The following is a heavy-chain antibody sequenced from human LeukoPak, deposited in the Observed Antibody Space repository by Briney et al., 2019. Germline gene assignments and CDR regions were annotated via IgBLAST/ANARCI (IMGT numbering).Heavy chain of an antibody. CDR3: AKGRGDSMILGVDY. J-gene: IGHJ4*02. V-gene: IGHV3-23*01. D-gene: IGHD3-22*01. CDR1: GFTFSDYA. CDR2: LSGSDGST. Sequence: PGGSLRLSCAVSGFTFSDYAMSWVRQAPGKGLEWVSGLSGSDGSTYSADSVKGRFTISRDNSKNTLYLQMNSLRVGDTAVYFCAKGRGDSMILGVDYWGQGTLVTVSS.